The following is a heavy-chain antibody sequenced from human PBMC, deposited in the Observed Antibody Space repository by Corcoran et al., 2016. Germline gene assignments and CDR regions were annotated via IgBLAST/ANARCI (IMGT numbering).Heavy chain of an antibody. J-gene: IGHJ4*02. Sequence: QVQLVQSGADVKKPGASVKVSCKASGYAFTGYYVQWVRQAPGQGPEWIGWIKANSGGTHYAQGFPGRVTMTRDTSISTAYMELSRLRSDDTAVYYCVRLREGDYYIDSWGQGTQVTVVS. D-gene: IGHD2-21*02. CDR2: IKANSGGT. CDR3: VRLREGDYYIDS. CDR1: GYAFTGYY. V-gene: IGHV1-2*02.